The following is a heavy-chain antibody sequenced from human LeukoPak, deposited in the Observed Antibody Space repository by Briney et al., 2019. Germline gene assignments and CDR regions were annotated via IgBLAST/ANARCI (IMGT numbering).Heavy chain of an antibody. CDR2: IYYSGST. D-gene: IGHD3-16*01. CDR1: GGSISSYY. V-gene: IGHV4-59*01. J-gene: IGHJ5*02. CDR3: ARALYYDYVWGSYSAWFDP. Sequence: PSETLSLTXTVSGGSISSYYWSWIRQPPGKGLEWIGYIYYSGSTNYNPSLKSRVTISVDTSKNQFSLKLSSVTAADTAVYYCARALYYDYVWGSYSAWFDPWGQGTLVTVSS.